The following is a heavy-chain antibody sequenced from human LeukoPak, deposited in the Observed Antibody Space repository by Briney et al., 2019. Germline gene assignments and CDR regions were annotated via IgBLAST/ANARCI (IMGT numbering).Heavy chain of an antibody. D-gene: IGHD3-10*01. CDR3: AKGSGSYYPSWSDAFDI. CDR1: GYTFTGYY. Sequence: ASVKVSCTASGYTFTGYYMHWVRQAPGQGLEWMGWINPNSGGTNYAQKFQGRVTMTRDTSISTAYMELSRLRSDDTAVYYCAKGSGSYYPSWSDAFDIWGQGTMVTVSS. V-gene: IGHV1-2*02. CDR2: INPNSGGT. J-gene: IGHJ3*02.